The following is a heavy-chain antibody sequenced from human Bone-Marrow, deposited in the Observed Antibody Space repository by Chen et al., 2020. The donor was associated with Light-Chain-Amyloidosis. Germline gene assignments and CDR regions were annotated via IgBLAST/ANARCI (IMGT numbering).Heavy chain of an antibody. V-gene: IGHV4-38-2*02. CDR1: GYSISSGYY. CDR3: ARDLNWGWTFGAFDI. J-gene: IGHJ3*02. Sequence: QVQLQESGPGLVKPSETLSLTCAVSGYSISSGYYWGWIRQPPGKGLEWIGSIYHSGSTYYNPSLKSRVTISVDTSKNQFSLKLSSVTAADTAVYYCARDLNWGWTFGAFDIWGQGTMVTVFS. D-gene: IGHD7-27*01. CDR2: IYHSGST.